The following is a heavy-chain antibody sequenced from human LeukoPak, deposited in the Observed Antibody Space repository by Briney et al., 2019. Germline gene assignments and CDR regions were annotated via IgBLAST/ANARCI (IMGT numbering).Heavy chain of an antibody. CDR1: GFTFSSYG. V-gene: IGHV3-33*01. D-gene: IGHD3-9*01. Sequence: GGSLRLSCSASGFTFSSYGMHWVRQAPGKGLEWVAFISYDGSSKYYADSVKGRFIISRDNSTNTLYLQMNSLGAEDTAVYSCARDGRYFDLIDPRPGLEYWGQGTLVTVSS. CDR3: ARDGRYFDLIDPRPGLEY. CDR2: ISYDGSSK. J-gene: IGHJ4*02.